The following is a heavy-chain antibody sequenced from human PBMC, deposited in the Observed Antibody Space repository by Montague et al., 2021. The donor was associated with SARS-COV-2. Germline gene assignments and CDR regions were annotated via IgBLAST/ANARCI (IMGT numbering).Heavy chain of an antibody. CDR1: GDSVSSGSYY. D-gene: IGHD3-22*01. J-gene: IGHJ5*02. CDR2: IYYSGNTYT. Sequence: SETLSLTCTVSGDSVSSGSYYWSWIRQPPGKGLEWIAYIYYSGNTYTKYNPSLASRVSTSVNTFKNQFSLKLTSGSAADTAVYYCAGEYFDSSGLAWIDPWGQGTLVIVSS. CDR3: AGEYFDSSGLAWIDP. V-gene: IGHV4-61*01.